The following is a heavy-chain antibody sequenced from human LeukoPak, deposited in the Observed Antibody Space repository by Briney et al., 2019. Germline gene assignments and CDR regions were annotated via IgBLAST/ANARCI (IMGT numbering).Heavy chain of an antibody. CDR1: GFTFSNYD. CDR3: AKNGDRGAYCSGGSCYPYYYYYIDV. V-gene: IGHV3-23*01. Sequence: GGSLRLSCAASGFTFSNYDMSWVRQAPGKGLEWVSAISATGGTTYYADSVKGRFTISRDNSKNTLYLQMNSLRAEDTAIYYCAKNGDRGAYCSGGSCYPYYYYYIDVWDKGTTVTISS. D-gene: IGHD2-15*01. CDR2: ISATGGTT. J-gene: IGHJ6*03.